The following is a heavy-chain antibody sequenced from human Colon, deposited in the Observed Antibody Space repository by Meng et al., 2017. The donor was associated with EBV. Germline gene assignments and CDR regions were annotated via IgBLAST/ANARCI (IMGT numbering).Heavy chain of an antibody. CDR3: ARRFEGYSPDK. V-gene: IGHV4-39*07. J-gene: IGHJ1*01. D-gene: IGHD3-22*01. CDR2: VYYLGNT. Sequence: LLRRVRPPGLGLRPGTLLLPLTSSGDSISKRSCFWAWLRQPTVKGLEWIESVYYLGNTYYNPSFKSRLTISIDTSKNQFSLRLRSVTAADTAVYYCARRFEGYSPDKWGQGTLVTVSS. CDR1: GDSISKRSCF.